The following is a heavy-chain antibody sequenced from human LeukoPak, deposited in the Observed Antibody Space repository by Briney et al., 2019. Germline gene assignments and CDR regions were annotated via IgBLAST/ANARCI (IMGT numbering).Heavy chain of an antibody. V-gene: IGHV1-2*02. J-gene: IGHJ4*02. CDR3: ARDRYDFGNFDY. CDR1: GYTFTGYY. D-gene: IGHD3-3*01. CDR2: INPNSGGT. Sequence: ASVKVSCKASGYTFTGYYMHWVRQAPGQGLEWMGWINPNSGGTNYAQKFQGRVTMTRDTSISTAYMELSRLRSDDTAVYYCARDRYDFGNFDYWGQGALVTVSS.